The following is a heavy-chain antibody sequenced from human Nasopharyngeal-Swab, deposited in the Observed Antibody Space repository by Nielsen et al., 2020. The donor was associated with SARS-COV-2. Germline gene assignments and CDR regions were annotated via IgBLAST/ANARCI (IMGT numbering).Heavy chain of an antibody. Sequence: GEALKISCAASGFTFSSYWMSWVRQAPGKGLEWVAKIKQGGSEKYYVDSVKGRFTISRDNAKNSLYLQLNSLRAEDTAMYYCAKYTSGWGWFDPWGLGTLVTVSS. CDR3: AKYTSGWGWFDP. J-gene: IGHJ5*02. CDR2: IKQGGSEK. CDR1: GFTFSSYW. D-gene: IGHD6-19*01. V-gene: IGHV3-7*03.